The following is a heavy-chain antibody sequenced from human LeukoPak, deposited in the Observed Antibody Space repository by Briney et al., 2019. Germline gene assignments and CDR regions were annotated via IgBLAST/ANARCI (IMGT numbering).Heavy chain of an antibody. CDR3: AREWELLHDY. CDR2: IYYSGST. CDR1: GGSISSSSYY. J-gene: IGHJ4*02. V-gene: IGHV4-39*07. Sequence: SETLSLTCTVSGGSISSSSYYWGWIRQPPGKGLEWIGSIYYSGSTYYNPSLESRVTMSVDTSKNQFSLKLSSVTAADTAVYYCAREWELLHDYWGQGTLVTVSS. D-gene: IGHD1-26*01.